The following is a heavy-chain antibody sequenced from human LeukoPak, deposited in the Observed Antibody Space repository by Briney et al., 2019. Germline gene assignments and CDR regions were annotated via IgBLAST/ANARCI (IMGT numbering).Heavy chain of an antibody. V-gene: IGHV1-46*01. D-gene: IGHD4-23*01. Sequence: ASVKVSCKASGYTFTSFFMHWVRQAPGQGLEWMGIINPRGGSATSAQRFQGRLTVTRDTSTSTVYMELSSLTSEDTAVYYCARGWLAETTVVTPYNYWGQGTLVTVSS. J-gene: IGHJ4*02. CDR1: GYTFTSFF. CDR2: INPRGGSA. CDR3: ARGWLAETTVVTPYNY.